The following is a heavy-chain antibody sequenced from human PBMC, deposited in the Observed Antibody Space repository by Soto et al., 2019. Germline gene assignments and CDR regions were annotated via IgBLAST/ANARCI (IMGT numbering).Heavy chain of an antibody. CDR3: ARMNAESQAHYCAMEV. CDR2: FFSDAER. V-gene: IGHV2-26*03. D-gene: IGHD1-1*01. CDR1: EFSLRNRRMG. J-gene: IGHJ6*02. Sequence: SGHTLVNTPETLTLTCTISEFSLRNRRMGVSWIRQRPGRALEWLAHFFSDAERSYSTSMQSRLTMSQDTSGTLVVLTMTNMDPHDTGTYFCARMNAESQAHYCAMEVWGPGT.